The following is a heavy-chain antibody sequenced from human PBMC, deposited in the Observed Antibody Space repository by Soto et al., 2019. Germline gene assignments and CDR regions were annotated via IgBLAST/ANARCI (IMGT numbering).Heavy chain of an antibody. Sequence: GGSLRLSCAVSGFTFSSFAMSWVRQAPGKGLEWVSVISSSGGTTYYADSVKGRFTISRDNSKNTLYLQMNSLRAEDTAVYYCARDPPYGSGTSQNYGMDVWGQGTTVTVSS. J-gene: IGHJ6*02. V-gene: IGHV3-23*01. CDR2: ISSSGGTT. CDR3: ARDPPYGSGTSQNYGMDV. CDR1: GFTFSSFA. D-gene: IGHD3-10*01.